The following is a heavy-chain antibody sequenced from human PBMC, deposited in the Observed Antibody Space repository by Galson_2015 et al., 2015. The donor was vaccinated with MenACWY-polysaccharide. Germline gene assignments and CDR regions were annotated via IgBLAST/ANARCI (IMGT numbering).Heavy chain of an antibody. CDR1: GITFSNSW. D-gene: IGHD1-26*01. J-gene: IGHJ4*01. CDR3: AGISDDDSGNQYRAFGY. Sequence: SLRLSCAVSGITFSNSWMTWVRQAPGKGLEWMAKIKEDGSAKIYVDSLKGRFTTSTDNAKNSLYLQMHSLRAEGTAVYYCAGISDDDSGNQYRAFGYSGQGALGTVSS. V-gene: IGHV3-7*01. CDR2: IKEDGSAK.